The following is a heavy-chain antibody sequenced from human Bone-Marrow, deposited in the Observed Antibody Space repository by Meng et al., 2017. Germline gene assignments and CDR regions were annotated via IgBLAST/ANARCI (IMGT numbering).Heavy chain of an antibody. J-gene: IGHJ3*02. CDR2: IGGRRKNYAA. V-gene: IGHV3-73*01. CDR3: TIYIRGHI. Sequence: GESLKISCAASGFTFSGYWMHWVRQAPGKGLEWVGRIGGRRKNYAAAYAAPVRGRFTISRDDSRNTAYLQMNSLKTEDSAVYYCTIYIRGHIWGQGTMVTVSS. CDR1: GFTFSGYW. D-gene: IGHD6-19*01.